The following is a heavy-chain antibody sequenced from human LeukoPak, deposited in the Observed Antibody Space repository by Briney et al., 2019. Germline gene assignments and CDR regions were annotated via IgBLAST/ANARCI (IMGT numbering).Heavy chain of an antibody. CDR3: ARGYDYGSGTINWFDP. V-gene: IGHV1-8*01. CDR1: AYTFTSYD. J-gene: IGHJ5*02. CDR2: MNPNSGNT. D-gene: IGHD3-10*01. Sequence: ASVKVSCKASAYTFTSYDINWVRQATGQGLEWMGWMNPNSGNTGYAQKFQGRVTMTRNTSISTAYMELSSLRSEDTAVYYCARGYDYGSGTINWFDPWGQGTLVTVSS.